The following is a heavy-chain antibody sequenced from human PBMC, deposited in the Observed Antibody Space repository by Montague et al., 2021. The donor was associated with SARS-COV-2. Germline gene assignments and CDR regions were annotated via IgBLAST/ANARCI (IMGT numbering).Heavy chain of an antibody. CDR2: ISSSSSYI. CDR3: ARDSPYCGGDCAFDY. J-gene: IGHJ4*02. V-gene: IGHV3-21*01. D-gene: IGHD2-21*01. CDR1: GFTFSSYS. Sequence: SLRLSCAASGFTFSSYSMNWVRQAPGKGLEWVSSISSSSSYIYYADSVKGRFTISRDNARNSLYLQMNSLRAEDTAMYYCARDSPYCGGDCAFDYWGQGTLVTVSS.